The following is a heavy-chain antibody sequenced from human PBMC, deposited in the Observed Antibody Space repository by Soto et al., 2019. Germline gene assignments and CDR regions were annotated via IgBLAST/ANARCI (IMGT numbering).Heavy chain of an antibody. CDR3: ARYDSSGYYPTFDY. D-gene: IGHD3-22*01. CDR2: INHSGGT. J-gene: IGHJ4*02. CDR1: GGSFSGYY. Sequence: SSETLSLTCAVYGGSFSGYYWSWIRQPPGKGLEWIGEINHSGGTNYNPSLKSRVTISVDTSKNQFSLKLSSVTAADTAVYYCARYDSSGYYPTFDYWGQGTLVTVSS. V-gene: IGHV4-34*01.